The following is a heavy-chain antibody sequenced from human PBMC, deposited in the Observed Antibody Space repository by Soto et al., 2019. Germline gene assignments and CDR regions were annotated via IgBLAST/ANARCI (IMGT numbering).Heavy chain of an antibody. Sequence: QVQLVQSGVEVKKPGSSVKVSCKASGGTFSSYAISWVRQAPGQGLEWMGGIIPIFGTANYAQKFQGRVTITADESTSTAYMELSSLRSEDTAVYYCARAYIRGDQDPPDWFDPWGQGTLVTVSS. J-gene: IGHJ5*02. CDR3: ARAYIRGDQDPPDWFDP. D-gene: IGHD3-10*01. CDR2: IIPIFGTA. CDR1: GGTFSSYA. V-gene: IGHV1-69*01.